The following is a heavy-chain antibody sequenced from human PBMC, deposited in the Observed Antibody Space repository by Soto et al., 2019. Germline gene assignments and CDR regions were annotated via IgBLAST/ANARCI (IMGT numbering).Heavy chain of an antibody. CDR1: GFTFSSYS. J-gene: IGHJ4*02. CDR3: ARTYYYDSSGSGAIDY. Sequence: GGSLRLSCAASGFTFSSYSMNWVRQAPGKGLEWVSYISSSSSTIYYADSVKGRFTISRDNAKNSLYLQMNSLRDEDTAVYYCARTYYYDSSGSGAIDYWGQGTLVTVAS. D-gene: IGHD3-22*01. V-gene: IGHV3-48*02. CDR2: ISSSSSTI.